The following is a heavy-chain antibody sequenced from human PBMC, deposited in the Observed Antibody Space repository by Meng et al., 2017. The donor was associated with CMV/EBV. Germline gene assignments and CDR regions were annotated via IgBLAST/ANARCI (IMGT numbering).Heavy chain of an antibody. J-gene: IGHJ6*02. CDR2: ISASGSGIGST. CDR1: GFIFSNYA. D-gene: IGHD6-19*01. CDR3: AKRSQWLLGLYYYYGLDV. V-gene: IGHV3-23*01. Sequence: GQSLKISCAASGFIFSNYAMSWVRQAPGKGLEWVSGISASGSGIGSTHCADSVLGRFTISRDNSKNTLYLQMNSLRADDTALYYCAKRSQWLLGLYYYYGLDVWGQGTTVTVSS.